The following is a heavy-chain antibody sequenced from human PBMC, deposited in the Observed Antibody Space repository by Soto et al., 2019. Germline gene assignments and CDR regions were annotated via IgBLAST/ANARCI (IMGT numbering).Heavy chain of an antibody. CDR3: ARDFCGGDCSDDYYYSSMDV. D-gene: IGHD2-21*02. CDR1: GGSVSSGSYY. CDR2: IFYSGST. V-gene: IGHV4-61*01. Sequence: SETLSLTCTVSGGSVSSGSYYWSWIRQPPGKGLEWIGQIFYSGSTNYNPSLKSRVTISVDTSKNQFSLELSSVTAADTAVYYCARDFCGGDCSDDYYYSSMDVWGQGTTVTVSS. J-gene: IGHJ6*02.